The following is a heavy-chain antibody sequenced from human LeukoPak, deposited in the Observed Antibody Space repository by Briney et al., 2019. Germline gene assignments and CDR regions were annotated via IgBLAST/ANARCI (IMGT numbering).Heavy chain of an antibody. CDR2: INYSGST. CDR3: ARPVCSSTSCYKEGNWFDP. V-gene: IGHV4-39*01. J-gene: IGHJ5*02. D-gene: IGHD2-2*02. Sequence: SETLSLTCTVSGGSISSSSYYWGWIRQPPGKGLEWIGSINYSGSTYYNPSLKSRVTISVDTSKNQFSLKLSSVTAADTAVYYCARPVCSSTSCYKEGNWFDPWGQGTLVTVSS. CDR1: GGSISSSSYY.